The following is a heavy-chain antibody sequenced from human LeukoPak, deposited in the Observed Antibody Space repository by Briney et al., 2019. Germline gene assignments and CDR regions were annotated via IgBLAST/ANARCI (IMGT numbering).Heavy chain of an antibody. CDR1: GGSFSGYY. J-gene: IGHJ4*02. CDR3: ARVGQQLVEEGDFDY. CDR2: INHSGST. V-gene: IGHV4-34*01. D-gene: IGHD6-13*01. Sequence: PSETLSLTCAVYGGSFSGYYWSWIRQPPGKGLEWIGEINHSGSTNYNPSLKSRVTISVDRSKNQFSLELSSVTAADTAVYYCARVGQQLVEEGDFDYWGQGTLVTVSS.